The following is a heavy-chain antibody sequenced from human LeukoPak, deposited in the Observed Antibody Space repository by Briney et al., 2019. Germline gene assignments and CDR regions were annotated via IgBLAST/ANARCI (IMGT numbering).Heavy chain of an antibody. CDR1: GFNFHRYT. CDR3: AKELDTMFFDY. V-gene: IGHV3-43*01. CDR2: AGWAGGTT. D-gene: IGHD3-10*02. J-gene: IGHJ4*02. Sequence: GGSLRLSCATSGFNFHRYTIHWVRQAPGKGLEWVSLAGWAGGTTYYSDSVRGRFTISRDSGRDSVYLQMNSLTTDDTAFYFCAKELDTMFFDYWGQGALVTVSS.